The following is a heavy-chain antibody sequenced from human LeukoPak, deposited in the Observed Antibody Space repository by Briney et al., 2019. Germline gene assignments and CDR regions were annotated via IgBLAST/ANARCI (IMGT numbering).Heavy chain of an antibody. V-gene: IGHV4-59*01. CDR1: GGSIISYY. D-gene: IGHD1-26*01. CDR3: ARGGWGSFDY. Sequence: SETLSLTCSVSGGSIISYYWSWIRQPPGKGLEWIGYIYYTGSTNSNPSLKSRVTISLDTSKNQFSLKLISVTAADTAVYYCARGGWGSFDYWGQGTLVTVSS. J-gene: IGHJ4*02. CDR2: IYYTGST.